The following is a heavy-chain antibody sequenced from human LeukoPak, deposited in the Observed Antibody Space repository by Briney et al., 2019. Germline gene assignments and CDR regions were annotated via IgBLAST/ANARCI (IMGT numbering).Heavy chain of an antibody. CDR3: AKVPLFGSGRGWFDP. CDR1: GFTFSSYA. V-gene: IGHV3-23*01. Sequence: GGSLRLSCAASGFTFSSYAMSWVRQAPGKGLEWVSAISGSGGSTYYADSVKGRFTISRDNSKNTLYLQMNSLRAEDTAVYYCAKVPLFGSGRGWFDPWGQGTLVTVSS. J-gene: IGHJ5*02. D-gene: IGHD3-10*01. CDR2: ISGSGGST.